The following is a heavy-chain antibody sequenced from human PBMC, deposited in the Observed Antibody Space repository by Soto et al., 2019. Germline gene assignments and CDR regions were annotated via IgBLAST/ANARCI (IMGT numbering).Heavy chain of an antibody. V-gene: IGHV3-53*01. J-gene: IGHJ5*02. Sequence: EVHLVESGGGLIQPGGSLTLSCAASGFTVSDNYMTWVRQAPGKGLEWVSVIYGGGTTYYADSVKGRFTISRDNSKNTVSLQMNSLRAEDTAVYYCAKSLGGTPPWGQGTLVIVSS. D-gene: IGHD1-26*01. CDR2: IYGGGTT. CDR3: AKSLGGTPP. CDR1: GFTVSDNY.